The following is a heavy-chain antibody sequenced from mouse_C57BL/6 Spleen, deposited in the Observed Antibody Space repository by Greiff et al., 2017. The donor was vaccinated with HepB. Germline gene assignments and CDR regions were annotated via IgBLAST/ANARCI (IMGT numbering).Heavy chain of an antibody. D-gene: IGHD1-1*01. CDR1: GYTFTSYW. CDR2: IDPSDSET. CDR3: ARLKPSTVPCAMDY. V-gene: IGHV1-52*01. Sequence: QVQLQQPGAELVRPGSSVKLSCKASGYTFTSYWMHWVKQRPIQGLEWIGNIDPSDSETHYNQKFKDKATLTVDKSSSTAYMQLSSLTSEDSAVYYCARLKPSTVPCAMDYWGQGTSVTVSS. J-gene: IGHJ4*01.